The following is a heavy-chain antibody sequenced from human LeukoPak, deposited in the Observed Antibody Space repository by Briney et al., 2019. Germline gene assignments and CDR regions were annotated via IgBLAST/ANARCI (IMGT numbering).Heavy chain of an antibody. J-gene: IGHJ4*02. D-gene: IGHD3-22*01. CDR2: IGTTSSYI. CDR1: GFTFSSYG. CDR3: AKGAGTYYYDSSGYYYVY. Sequence: GGSLRLSCAASGFTFSSYGINWVRQAPGKGLEWVSFIGTTSSYIYYADSVKGRFTISRDNAKNSVYLQMSSLRAEDTAVYYCAKGAGTYYYDSSGYYYVYWGQGTLVTVSS. V-gene: IGHV3-21*01.